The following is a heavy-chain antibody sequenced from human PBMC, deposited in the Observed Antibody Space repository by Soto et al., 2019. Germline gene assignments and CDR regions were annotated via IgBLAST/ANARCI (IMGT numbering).Heavy chain of an antibody. CDR1: GGTFSSYA. CDR3: ARNGEIPPRRYYYYGMDV. J-gene: IGHJ6*02. D-gene: IGHD2-8*01. CDR2: IIPIFGTA. Sequence: QVQLVQSGAEVKKPGSSVKVSCKASGGTFSSYAISWVRQAPGQGLEWMGGIIPIFGTANYAQKFQGRVTITADESTGTAYMELSSLRSEDTAVYYCARNGEIPPRRYYYYGMDVWGQGTTVTVSS. V-gene: IGHV1-69*01.